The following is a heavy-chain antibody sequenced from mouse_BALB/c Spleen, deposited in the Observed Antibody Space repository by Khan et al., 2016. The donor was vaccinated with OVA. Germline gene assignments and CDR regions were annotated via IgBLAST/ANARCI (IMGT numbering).Heavy chain of an antibody. Sequence: EVELVESGGDLVKPGGSLKLSCAASGFTFSTYGMSWVRQTPDKRLEWVATISSGGSYTYYPDSVKGRFTIFRDYAKNTLYLQMSSLKSEETAMYYCARLAFYYNSEGFAYWGQGTLVTVSA. V-gene: IGHV5-6*01. CDR2: ISSGGSYT. D-gene: IGHD2-12*01. CDR3: ARLAFYYNSEGFAY. J-gene: IGHJ3*01. CDR1: GFTFSTYG.